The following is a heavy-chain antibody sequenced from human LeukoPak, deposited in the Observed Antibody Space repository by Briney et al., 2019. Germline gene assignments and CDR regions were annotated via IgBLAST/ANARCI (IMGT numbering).Heavy chain of an antibody. CDR3: ASYEVGSGSYPNWFDP. Sequence: ASVKVSCKASGYNFTGYYMHWLRQAPGQGLEWMGWINPNSGGTNYAQKFQGRVTMTRDTSISTAYMELSRLRSDDTAVYYCASYEVGSGSYPNWFDPWGQGTLVTVSS. CDR2: INPNSGGT. V-gene: IGHV1-2*02. CDR1: GYNFTGYY. D-gene: IGHD3-10*01. J-gene: IGHJ5*02.